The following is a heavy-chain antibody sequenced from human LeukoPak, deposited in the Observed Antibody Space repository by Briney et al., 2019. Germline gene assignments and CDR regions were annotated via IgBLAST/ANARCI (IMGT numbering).Heavy chain of an antibody. V-gene: IGHV3-7*01. D-gene: IGHD6-19*01. CDR2: IEEDGSET. CDR1: GFTFSHFY. CDR3: ARCIALAGIVYAFDM. J-gene: IGHJ3*02. Sequence: GGSLRLSCAASGFTFSHFYMSWVRQAPGKGLEWVANIEEDGSETYYVDSVKGRFTTSRDNARNSLYLQMNSLRAEDTAVYYCARCIALAGIVYAFDMWGQGTMVTVSS.